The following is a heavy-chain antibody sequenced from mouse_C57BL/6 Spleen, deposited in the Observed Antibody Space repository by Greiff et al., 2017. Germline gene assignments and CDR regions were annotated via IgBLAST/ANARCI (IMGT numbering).Heavy chain of an antibody. J-gene: IGHJ2*01. V-gene: IGHV1-59*01. CDR3: ARKDGYYGDFDY. Sequence: VQLQQPGAELVRPGTSVKLSCKASGYTFTSYWMHWVKQRPGQGLEWIGVIDPSDSYTNYNQKFKGKDTLTVDTSSSTAYMQLSSLTSEDSAVYYCARKDGYYGDFDYWGQGTTLTVSS. CDR2: IDPSDSYT. CDR1: GYTFTSYW. D-gene: IGHD2-3*01.